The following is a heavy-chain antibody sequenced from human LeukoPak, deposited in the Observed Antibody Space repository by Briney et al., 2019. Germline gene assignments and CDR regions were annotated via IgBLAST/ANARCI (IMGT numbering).Heavy chain of an antibody. J-gene: IGHJ6*04. V-gene: IGHV3-11*04. D-gene: IGHD3-10*02. Sequence: GGSLRLSCAASGFTFSYFYMSWIRQAPGKGLEWVSYISSSGSAIFYADSVKGRFTISRDNAKNSLYLQMNSLRAEDTAVYYCAELGITMIGGVWGKGTTVTISS. CDR1: GFTFSYFY. CDR3: AELGITMIGGV. CDR2: ISSSGSAI.